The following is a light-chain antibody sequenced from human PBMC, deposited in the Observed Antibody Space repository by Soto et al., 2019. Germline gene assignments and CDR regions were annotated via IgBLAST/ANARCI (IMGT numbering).Light chain of an antibody. CDR2: DAY. CDR3: QQYCSSPIT. V-gene: IGKV3-20*01. J-gene: IGKJ5*01. Sequence: EIVLTQSPGTLSLSPGERATLSCRASQSVSSSCLGWYQQKPGQAPRILIYDAYSRVTGSPDRFSGSGSGTDFTLTISRLEPEDFAVYYCQQYCSSPITFGQGPRLEIK. CDR1: QSVSSSC.